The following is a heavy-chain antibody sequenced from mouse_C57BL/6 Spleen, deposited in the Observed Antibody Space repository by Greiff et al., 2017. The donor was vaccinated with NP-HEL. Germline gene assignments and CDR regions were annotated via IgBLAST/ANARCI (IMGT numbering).Heavy chain of an antibody. CDR3: ARYFGYNWYFDV. J-gene: IGHJ1*03. Sequence: QVQLQQPGAELVKPGASVKLSCKASGYTFTSYWMHWVKQMPGRGLEWIGRIDTNSGGTKYNEKFKSKATLTVDKPSSTAYMQLSRLTSEDSAFYYCARYFGYNWYFDVWGTGTTVTVSS. CDR2: IDTNSGGT. V-gene: IGHV1-72*01. CDR1: GYTFTSYW. D-gene: IGHD2-2*01.